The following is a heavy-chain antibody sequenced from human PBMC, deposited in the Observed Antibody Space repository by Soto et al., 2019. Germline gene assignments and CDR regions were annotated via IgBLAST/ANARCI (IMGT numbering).Heavy chain of an antibody. Sequence: SETLSLTCTVSGGSISSGDCYWSWIRQPPGKGLEWIGYIYYSGSTNYNPSLKSRVTISVDTSKNQFSLKLTSVTAADTAVYYCARDKITGLFDYWGQGTLVTVSS. V-gene: IGHV4-30-4*01. D-gene: IGHD2-8*02. CDR2: IYYSGST. CDR1: GGSISSGDCY. J-gene: IGHJ4*02. CDR3: ARDKITGLFDY.